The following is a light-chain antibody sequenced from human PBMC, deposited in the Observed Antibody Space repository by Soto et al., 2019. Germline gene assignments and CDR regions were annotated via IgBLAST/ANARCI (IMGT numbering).Light chain of an antibody. CDR3: SSYTSSSTVI. CDR1: SSDIGGYNY. CDR2: DVR. J-gene: IGLJ2*01. Sequence: QSALTQPASVFGSPGQSITISCTGTSSDIGGYNYISWYQQLPGKAPKFIIYDVRNRPSGVSNRFSGSRSGNTASLTISGLQAEDEADYYCSSYTSSSTVIFGGGTKSPS. V-gene: IGLV2-14*01.